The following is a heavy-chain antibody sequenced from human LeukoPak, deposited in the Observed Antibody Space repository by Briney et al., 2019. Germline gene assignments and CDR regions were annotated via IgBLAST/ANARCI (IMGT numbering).Heavy chain of an antibody. D-gene: IGHD3-22*01. J-gene: IGHJ4*02. CDR3: AGKYYYDTSGYFYVDW. V-gene: IGHV4-38-2*02. CDR1: GQSINSGYY. CDR2: IHHSGST. Sequence: PSETLSLTCTVSGQSINSGYYWGWIRQPPGKVLEWIGSIHHSGSTYYNPYLQSRVTISLDTSKNQFSLKLTSVTAADTAVYYCAGKYYYDTSGYFYVDWWGQGTLVTVSS.